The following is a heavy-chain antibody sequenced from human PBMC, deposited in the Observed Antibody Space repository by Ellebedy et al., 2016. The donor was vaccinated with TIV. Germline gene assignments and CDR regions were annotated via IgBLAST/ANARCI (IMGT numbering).Heavy chain of an antibody. J-gene: IGHJ4*02. CDR3: AKATSDPMVRGVIITSYYFDY. CDR2: ISYDGNNK. Sequence: GESLKISCAASGFTFSSYGMHWVRQAPGKGLEWVAVISYDGNNKYYADSVKGRFTISRDNSKNSLYLQMNSLRTEDTALYYCAKATSDPMVRGVIITSYYFDYWGQGTLVTVSS. V-gene: IGHV3-30*18. CDR1: GFTFSSYG. D-gene: IGHD3-10*01.